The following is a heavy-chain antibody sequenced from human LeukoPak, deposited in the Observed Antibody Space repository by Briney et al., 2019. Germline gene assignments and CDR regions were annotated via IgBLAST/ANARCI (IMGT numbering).Heavy chain of an antibody. Sequence: ASVKVSCNASGYTFTGYYMHWVRQAPGQGLEWMGWINPNSGGTNYAQKFQGRVTMTRDTSISTAYMELSRLRSEDTAVYYCASTATVTSYFDYWGQGTLVTVSS. J-gene: IGHJ4*02. V-gene: IGHV1-2*02. D-gene: IGHD4-17*01. CDR1: GYTFTGYY. CDR3: ASTATVTSYFDY. CDR2: INPNSGGT.